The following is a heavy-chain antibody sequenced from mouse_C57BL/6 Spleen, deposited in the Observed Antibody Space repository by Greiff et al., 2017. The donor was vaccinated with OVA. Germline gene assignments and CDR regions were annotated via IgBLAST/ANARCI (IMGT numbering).Heavy chain of an antibody. J-gene: IGHJ3*01. D-gene: IGHD1-1*01. CDR3: TRGGGSSYVEDFFAY. CDR1: GYTFTDYE. CDR2: IDPETGGT. Sequence: QVQLQQSGAELVRPGASVTLSCKASGYTFTDYEMHWVKQTPVYGLEWIGAIDPETGGTAYNQKFKGKAILTADKSSSTAYMELRSLTSEDSAVYYCTRGGGSSYVEDFFAYWGQGTLVTVSA. V-gene: IGHV1-15*01.